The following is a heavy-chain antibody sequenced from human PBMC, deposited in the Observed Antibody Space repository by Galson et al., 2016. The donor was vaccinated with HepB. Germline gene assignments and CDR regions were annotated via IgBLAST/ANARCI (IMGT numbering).Heavy chain of an antibody. Sequence: SLRLSCAAPGFTFSTYGMHWVRQAPGKGLEWVAVISYDGDTKYHADSVKGRFTISRDNSKNTLYLQMHRLRFEDTAVYYCASDPRQWQRGYNYGFEYWGQGTLVSVSS. CDR3: ASDPRQWQRGYNYGFEY. J-gene: IGHJ4*02. CDR2: ISYDGDTK. D-gene: IGHD5-18*01. CDR1: GFTFSTYG. V-gene: IGHV3-30*03.